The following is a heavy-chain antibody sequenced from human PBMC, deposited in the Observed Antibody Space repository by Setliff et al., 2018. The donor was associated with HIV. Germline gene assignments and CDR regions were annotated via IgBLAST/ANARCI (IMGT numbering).Heavy chain of an antibody. V-gene: IGHV3-48*03. D-gene: IGHD3-22*01. CDR2: ISSSGGTI. CDR1: GFTFSSYE. J-gene: IGHJ4*02. Sequence: GGSLRLSCAASGFTFSSYEMNWVRQAPGKGLEWVSYISSSGGTIDYADSVKGRFTISRDNAKKSLYLQMNSLRADDTAVYYCARELAASGPGYFDSWGRGILVTVSS. CDR3: ARELAASGPGYFDS.